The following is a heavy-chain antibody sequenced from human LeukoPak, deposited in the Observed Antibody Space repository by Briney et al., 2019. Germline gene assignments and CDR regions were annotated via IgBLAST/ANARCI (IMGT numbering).Heavy chain of an antibody. CDR1: GGSFSGYY. Sequence: SETLSLACAVYGGSFSGYYWSWIRQPPGKGLEWIGEINHSGSTNYNPSLKSRVTISVDTSKNQFSLKLSSVTAADTAVYYCARRYSGYSRWFDPWGQGTLVTVSS. CDR2: INHSGST. D-gene: IGHD5-12*01. V-gene: IGHV4-34*01. J-gene: IGHJ5*02. CDR3: ARRYSGYSRWFDP.